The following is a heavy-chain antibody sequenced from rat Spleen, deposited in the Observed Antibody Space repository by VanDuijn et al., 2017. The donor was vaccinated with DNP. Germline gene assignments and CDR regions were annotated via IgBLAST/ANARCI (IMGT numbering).Heavy chain of an antibody. CDR3: ARWNSSGYYFDY. CDR2: IRFDGATT. J-gene: IGHJ2*01. D-gene: IGHD4-3*01. CDR1: GFTFSDYY. Sequence: EVHLVESGGGLVQPGRSLKLSCAASGFTFSDYYMAWVRQAPTKGLDWVAYIRFDGATTYYVDYVKGRFTISRDNAKSTLYLQMNSLRSEDMATYYCARWNSSGYYFDYWGQGVMVTVSS. V-gene: IGHV5-22*01.